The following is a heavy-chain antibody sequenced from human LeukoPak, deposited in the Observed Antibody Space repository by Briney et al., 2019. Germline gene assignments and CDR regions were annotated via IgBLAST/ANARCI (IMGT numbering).Heavy chain of an antibody. CDR1: GGSISSHY. V-gene: IGHV4-59*04. CDR3: ASAPVYYGSGAFDY. Sequence: SETLSLTCTVSGGSISSHYWSWIRQPPGKGLEWIGYMQYSGSTYYNPSLKSRVTISVDTSKNQFSLKLSSVTAADTAVYYCASAPVYYGSGAFDYWGQGTLVTVSS. D-gene: IGHD3-10*01. J-gene: IGHJ4*02. CDR2: MQYSGST.